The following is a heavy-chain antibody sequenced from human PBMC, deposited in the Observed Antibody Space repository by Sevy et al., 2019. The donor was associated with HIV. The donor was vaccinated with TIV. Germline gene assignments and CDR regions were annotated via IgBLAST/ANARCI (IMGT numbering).Heavy chain of an antibody. V-gene: IGHV1-2*02. CDR2: INSNSGGT. Sequence: ASVKVSCEASGYNFKGYYIHWVRQAPGKGLEWMGWINSNSGGTIYAEDFEGRVTLTRDTSISTVYMELTGLTAGDTAVYYSARDDYYGLKSYYNGLPGRFDRWGQGTLVTVSS. CDR1: GYNFKGYY. D-gene: IGHD3-10*01. J-gene: IGHJ5*02. CDR3: ARDDYYGLKSYYNGLPGRFDR.